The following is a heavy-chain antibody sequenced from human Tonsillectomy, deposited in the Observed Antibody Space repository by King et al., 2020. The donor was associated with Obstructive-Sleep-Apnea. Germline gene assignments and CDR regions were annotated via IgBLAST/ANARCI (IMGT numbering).Heavy chain of an antibody. V-gene: IGHV4-34*01. Sequence: VQLQQWGAGLLKPSETLSLTCAVYGGSFSGYYGSWIRQAPGKGLEWIGEINHSGSTNYNPALKSRVTKSVTTSKNQFSLKLSSVTAADTAVYYCARSDILTGYGYFDYWGQGTLVTVSS. CDR3: ARSDILTGYGYFDY. CDR2: INHSGST. J-gene: IGHJ4*02. CDR1: GGSFSGYY. D-gene: IGHD3-9*01.